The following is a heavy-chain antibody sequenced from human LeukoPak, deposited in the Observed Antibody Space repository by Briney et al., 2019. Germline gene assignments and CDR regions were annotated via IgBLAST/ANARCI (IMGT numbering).Heavy chain of an antibody. CDR3: AQNAANWFDP. V-gene: IGHV3-23*01. CDR1: GFTFSSYA. CDR2: ISSSGGRA. J-gene: IGHJ5*02. D-gene: IGHD2/OR15-2a*01. Sequence: PGGSLRLSCAASGFTFSSYAMSWVRQAPGKGLEWVSTISSSGGRADYGDSVRGRSTISRDSSKNTLYLQMDSLRAEDTAVYYCAQNAANWFDPWGQGTLVTVSS.